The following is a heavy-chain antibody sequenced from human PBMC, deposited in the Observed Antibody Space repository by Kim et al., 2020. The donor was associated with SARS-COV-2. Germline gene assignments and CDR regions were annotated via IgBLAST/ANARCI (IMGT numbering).Heavy chain of an antibody. V-gene: IGHV4-39*01. CDR3: ARHTTYGLPDY. CDR2: IYYSGST. CDR1: GGSISSSSYY. Sequence: SETLSLTCTVSGGSISSSSYYWGWIRQPPGKGLEWIGSIYYSGSTYYNPSLKSRVTISVDTSKNQFSLKLSSVTAADTAVYYCARHTTYGLPDYWGQGTLVTVSS. J-gene: IGHJ4*02. D-gene: IGHD1-1*01.